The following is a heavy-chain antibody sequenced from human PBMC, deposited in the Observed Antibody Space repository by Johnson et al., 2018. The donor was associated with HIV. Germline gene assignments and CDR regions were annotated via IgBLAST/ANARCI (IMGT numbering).Heavy chain of an antibody. Sequence: VQLVESGGGLVQPGRSLRLSCVASGVKLDDYAMHWVRQPPGQGLEWVAGISWNSHIVDYADSVKGRVTISRDTAKNSLYLQINSLRTEDTGVYYCTTGTSWYGAITFDIWGQGTMVTVPS. D-gene: IGHD3-10*01. J-gene: IGHJ3*02. CDR3: TTGTSWYGAITFDI. CDR1: GVKLDDYA. V-gene: IGHV3-9*01. CDR2: ISWNSHIV.